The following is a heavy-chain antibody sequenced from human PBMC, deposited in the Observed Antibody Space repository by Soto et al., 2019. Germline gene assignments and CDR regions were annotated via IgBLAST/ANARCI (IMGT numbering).Heavy chain of an antibody. CDR1: GFTFSDYY. D-gene: IGHD3-22*01. CDR3: ARDQAYYYDSSGYYPLDY. Sequence: GGSLRLSCAASGFTFSDYYMSWIRQAPGKGLEWVSYISYSSSYTNYADSVKGRFTISRDNAKNSLYLQVNSLRAEDTAVYYCARDQAYYYDSSGYYPLDYWGQGTLVTVSS. CDR2: ISYSSSYT. J-gene: IGHJ4*02. V-gene: IGHV3-11*06.